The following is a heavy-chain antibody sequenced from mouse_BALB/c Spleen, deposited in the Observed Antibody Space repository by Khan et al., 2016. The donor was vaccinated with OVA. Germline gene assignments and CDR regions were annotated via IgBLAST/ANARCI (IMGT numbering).Heavy chain of an antibody. CDR1: GYSITSDYA. J-gene: IGHJ2*01. V-gene: IGHV3-2*02. D-gene: IGHD1-1*01. CDR3: ARVYGGDFDY. Sequence: EVQLKQSGPGLVKPSQSLSLTCTVTGYSITSDYAWNWIRQFPGNKLEWMGFISYSGNTNYNPSLKIRISITRDTSKNQFFLQLNSVTTEDTATYYCARVYGGDFDYWGQGTTLTVSS. CDR2: ISYSGNT.